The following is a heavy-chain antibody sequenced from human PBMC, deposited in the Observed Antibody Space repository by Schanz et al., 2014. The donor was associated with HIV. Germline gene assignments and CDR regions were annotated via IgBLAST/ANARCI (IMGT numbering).Heavy chain of an antibody. CDR2: IKSKAYGGTT. V-gene: IGHV3-49*05. D-gene: IGHD3-10*01. J-gene: IGHJ6*02. CDR3: TRVVTRWFGEAHNAMDV. CDR1: GFTFSDYP. Sequence: EVQLVESGGGLVKPGRSLRLSCTTSGFTFSDYPVSWLRQAPGKGLEWVGFIKSKAYGGTTDYAASVKGRFTISRDDSKSTVYLQMNNLKSEDTAVYYCTRVVTRWFGEAHNAMDVWGQGTTVIVSS.